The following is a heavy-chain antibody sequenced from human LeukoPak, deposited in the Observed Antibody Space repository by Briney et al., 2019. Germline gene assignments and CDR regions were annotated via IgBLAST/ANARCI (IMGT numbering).Heavy chain of an antibody. CDR1: GYTFTSYY. J-gene: IGHJ4*02. CDR3: ATVSYYYDSSGYYFHY. D-gene: IGHD3-22*01. CDR2: INPSGGST. V-gene: IGHV1-46*01. Sequence: VASVKVSCKASGYTFTSYYMHWVRQAPGQGLEWMGIINPSGGSTSYAQKFQGRVTMTRDTSTSTVYMELSSLRSEDTAVYYCATVSYYYDSSGYYFHYWGQGTLVTVSS.